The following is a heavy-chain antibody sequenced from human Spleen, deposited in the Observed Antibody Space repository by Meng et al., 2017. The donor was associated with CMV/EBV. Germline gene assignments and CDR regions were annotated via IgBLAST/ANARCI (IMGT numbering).Heavy chain of an antibody. CDR3: ARGELGSAYGAFDI. CDR1: GFTFSSYR. D-gene: IGHD1-26*01. CDR2: ISSSSRYI. J-gene: IGHJ3*02. V-gene: IGHV3-21*01. Sequence: GGSLRLSGAASGFTFSSYRMNWVRQAPGKGLEWVSSISSSSRYIYYADSVKGRFTISRDNAKNSLYLQMNSLRAEDTAVYYCARGELGSAYGAFDIWGQGTMVTVSS.